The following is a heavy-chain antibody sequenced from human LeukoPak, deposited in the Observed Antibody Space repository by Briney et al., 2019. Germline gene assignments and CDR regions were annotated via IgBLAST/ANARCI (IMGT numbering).Heavy chain of an antibody. CDR1: GFTFSSYS. CDR2: ISSSSSYI. Sequence: PGGSLRLSCAASGFTFSSYSMNWVRQAPGKGLEWVSSISSSSSYIYYADSVKGRFTISRDNAKNSLYLQMNSLRAEDTAVYYCARDGDYDILTGYSRGDYWGQGTLVTVSS. J-gene: IGHJ4*02. V-gene: IGHV3-21*01. D-gene: IGHD3-9*01. CDR3: ARDGDYDILTGYSRGDY.